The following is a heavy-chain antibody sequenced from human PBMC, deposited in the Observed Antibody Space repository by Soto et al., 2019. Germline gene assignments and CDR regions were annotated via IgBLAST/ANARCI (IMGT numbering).Heavy chain of an antibody. V-gene: IGHV1-69*13. CDR3: ARGYYDSSGYTESPP. J-gene: IGHJ5*02. Sequence: GASVKVSCKASGGTFISYAISWVRQAPGQGLEWMGGIIPIFGTANYAQKFQGRVTITADESTSTAYMELSSLRSEDTAVYYCARGYYDSSGYTESPPWGQGTLVTVSS. CDR2: IIPIFGTA. D-gene: IGHD3-22*01. CDR1: GGTFISYA.